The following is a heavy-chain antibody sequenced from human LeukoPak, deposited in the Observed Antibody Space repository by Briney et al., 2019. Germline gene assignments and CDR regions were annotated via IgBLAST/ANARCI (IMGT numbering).Heavy chain of an antibody. CDR1: GFTFNTYG. J-gene: IGHJ4*02. D-gene: IGHD3-22*01. Sequence: GGSLRLSCAASGFTFNTYGMHWVRQAPGKGPEWAAFIWFDGSNKYYADSVKGRLTISRDNSKNTLYLQLNSLRAEDTAVYYCARSGYYYGSSGYYYASYFDYWGQGTLVTVSS. CDR3: ARSGYYYGSSGYYYASYFDY. V-gene: IGHV3-33*01. CDR2: IWFDGSNK.